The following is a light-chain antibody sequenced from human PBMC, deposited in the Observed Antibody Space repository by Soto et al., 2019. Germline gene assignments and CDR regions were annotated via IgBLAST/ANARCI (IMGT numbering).Light chain of an antibody. CDR2: DAS. Sequence: EIVLTQSPATLALSAAERCTLSCSASQSVSSYLAWYQQKPGQAPRLLIYDASNRATGIPARFSGSGSGTDFTLTISSLEPEDFAVYYCQQRSNWPPRITFGQGTRLEIK. J-gene: IGKJ5*01. CDR3: QQRSNWPPRIT. CDR1: QSVSSY. V-gene: IGKV3-11*01.